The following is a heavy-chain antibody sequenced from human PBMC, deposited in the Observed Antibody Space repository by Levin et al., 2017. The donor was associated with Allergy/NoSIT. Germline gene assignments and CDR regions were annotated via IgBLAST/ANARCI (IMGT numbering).Heavy chain of an antibody. V-gene: IGHV3-30-3*01. CDR3: ARDPALLWFGELWGGAFDI. J-gene: IGHJ3*02. CDR1: GFTFSSYA. D-gene: IGHD3-10*01. CDR2: ISYDGSNK. Sequence: GGSLRLSCAASGFTFSSYAMHWVRQAPGKGLEWVAVISYDGSNKYYADSVKGRFTISRDNSKNTLYLQMNSLRAEDTAVYYCARDPALLWFGELWGGAFDIWGQGTMVTVSS.